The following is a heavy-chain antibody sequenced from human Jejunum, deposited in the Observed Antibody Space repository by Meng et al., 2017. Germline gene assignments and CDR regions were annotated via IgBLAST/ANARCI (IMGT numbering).Heavy chain of an antibody. CDR1: GYTFTAYN. CDR3: ARDIIGDLTVYCDY. D-gene: IGHD7-27*01. J-gene: IGHJ4*02. V-gene: IGHV1-2*02. Sequence: VQLVQAGAEAKKPGAAVKVSCKASGYTFTAYNIEWVRQAPGQGLEWLGWINPETGSTNYAQKFKGRVTVTRDTSTTTAYMELSGLTSDDTAVYYCARDIIGDLTVYCDYWGQGTLVTVSS. CDR2: INPETGST.